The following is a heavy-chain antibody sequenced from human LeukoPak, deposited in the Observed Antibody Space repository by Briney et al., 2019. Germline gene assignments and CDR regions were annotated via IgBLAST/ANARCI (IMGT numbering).Heavy chain of an antibody. J-gene: IGHJ6*03. V-gene: IGHV4-59*01. CDR3: ARHLWFGELRRDYYYSYYLDV. CDR1: GGSISSYY. D-gene: IGHD3-10*01. CDR2: IYYSGSA. Sequence: SETLSLTCTVSGGSISSYYWSWIRQPPGKGLEWIGYIYYSGSANYNPSLKSRVTISVDTSKNQFSLKLSSVTAADAAVYYCARHLWFGELRRDYYYSYYLDVWGKGTTVTISS.